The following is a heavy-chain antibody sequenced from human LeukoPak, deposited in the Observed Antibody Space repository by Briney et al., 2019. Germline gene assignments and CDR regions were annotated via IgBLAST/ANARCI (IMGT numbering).Heavy chain of an antibody. V-gene: IGHV3-7*02. CDR2: IKEDGTVK. Sequence: PGGSLRLSCAASGFTFSRYWMSWVRHAPGKGLEWVANIKEDGTVKYYVESVKGRFTISRDNAKNSLYLQINSLRAEDTAVYYCAASITMFDYWGQGTLVTVSS. J-gene: IGHJ4*02. CDR3: AASITMFDY. D-gene: IGHD3-10*01. CDR1: GFTFSRYW.